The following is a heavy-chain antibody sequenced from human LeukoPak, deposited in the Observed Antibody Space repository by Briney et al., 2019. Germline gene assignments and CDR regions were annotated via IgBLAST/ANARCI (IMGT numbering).Heavy chain of an antibody. CDR1: GGSISSTNW. D-gene: IGHD2-15*01. Sequence: SETLSLTCAVSGGSISSTNWWSWVRQPPGKGLEWIGEIYHSGSTNYNPSLKSRVTISVDKSKNQFSLKLSSVTAADTAVYYCAREEGGYCSGGNCYFYYYMDVWGKGTTVTVSS. V-gene: IGHV4-4*02. CDR3: AREEGGYCSGGNCYFYYYMDV. CDR2: IYHSGST. J-gene: IGHJ6*03.